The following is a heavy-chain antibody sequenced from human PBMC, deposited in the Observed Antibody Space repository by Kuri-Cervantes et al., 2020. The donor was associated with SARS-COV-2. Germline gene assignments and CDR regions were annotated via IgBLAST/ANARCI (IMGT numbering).Heavy chain of an antibody. D-gene: IGHD6-6*01. CDR2: ISSSSSYI. CDR1: GSTFSSYS. J-gene: IGHJ4*02. V-gene: IGHV3-21*01. Sequence: LSLTCAASGSTFSSYSMNWVRQAPGKGLEWVSSISSSSSYIYYADSVKGRFTISRDNAKNSLYLQMNSLRAEDTAVYYCARDQGWAPGSSDYFDYWGQGTLVTVSS. CDR3: ARDQGWAPGSSDYFDY.